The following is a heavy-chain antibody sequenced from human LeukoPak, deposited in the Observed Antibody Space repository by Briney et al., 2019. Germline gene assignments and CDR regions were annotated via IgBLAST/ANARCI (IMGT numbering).Heavy chain of an antibody. CDR1: GGSFSGYY. J-gene: IGHJ4*02. V-gene: IGHV4-34*01. CDR3: ASRYYGSGSPHRS. D-gene: IGHD3-10*01. CDR2: INHSGST. Sequence: SETLSLTCAVYGGSFSGYYWSWIRQPPGKGLEWIGEINHSGSTNYNPSLKSRVTISVDTSRNQFSLKLSSVTAADTAVYYCASRYYGSGSPHRSWGQGTLVTVSS.